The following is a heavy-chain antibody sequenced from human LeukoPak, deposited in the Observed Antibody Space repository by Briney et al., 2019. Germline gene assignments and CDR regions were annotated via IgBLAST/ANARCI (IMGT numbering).Heavy chain of an antibody. V-gene: IGHV1-3*01. CDR2: INAGNGNT. D-gene: IGHD6-19*01. CDR3: ARHLRGTGWYFMQY. J-gene: IGHJ4*02. CDR1: GYTFTSYA. Sequence: VASVKVSCKASGYTFTSYAMHWVRQAPGQRLEWMGWINAGNGNTKYSQKFQGRVTITRDTSASTAYMELSSLRSEDTAVYYCARHLRGTGWYFMQYWGQGALVTVSS.